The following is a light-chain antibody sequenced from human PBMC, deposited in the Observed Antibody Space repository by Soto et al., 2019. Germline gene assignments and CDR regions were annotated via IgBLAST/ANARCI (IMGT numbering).Light chain of an antibody. J-gene: IGKJ1*01. Sequence: VMTQSPATLSVSPGERATPSCRASQSVSSNLAWYQQKPGQAPRLLIYGASTRATGIPARFSGSGSGTEFTLTISSLQSEDFAVYYCQRYNNWPRTFGQGTKVDIK. CDR3: QRYNNWPRT. V-gene: IGKV3-15*01. CDR2: GAS. CDR1: QSVSSN.